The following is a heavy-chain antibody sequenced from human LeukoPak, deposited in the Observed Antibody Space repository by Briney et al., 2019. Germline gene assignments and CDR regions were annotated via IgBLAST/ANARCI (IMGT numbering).Heavy chain of an antibody. D-gene: IGHD5-18*01. Sequence: SETLSLTCTVSGGSISSSGYYWSWIRQHPGKGLEWIGYIYYSGSTYYNPSLKSRVTISVDTSKNQFSLKLSSVTAADTAVYYCARIGYGRPFDYWGQGTLVTVSS. CDR1: GGSISSSGYY. CDR3: ARIGYGRPFDY. J-gene: IGHJ4*02. V-gene: IGHV4-31*03. CDR2: IYYSGST.